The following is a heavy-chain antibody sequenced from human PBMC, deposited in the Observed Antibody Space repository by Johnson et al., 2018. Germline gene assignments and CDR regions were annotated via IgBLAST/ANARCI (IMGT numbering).Heavy chain of an antibody. Sequence: QVQLVESGGGVVQPGRSLRLSCAASGFTFSSYGMHWVRQAPGTGLEWVAVISYDGSNKYYADSVKGRFTISRDNSKNTLYLQRNSLRAEDTAVYYCAKDMTTVTTAYFQHWGQGTLVTVSS. V-gene: IGHV3-30*18. CDR1: GFTFSSYG. CDR2: ISYDGSNK. J-gene: IGHJ1*01. D-gene: IGHD4-17*01. CDR3: AKDMTTVTTAYFQH.